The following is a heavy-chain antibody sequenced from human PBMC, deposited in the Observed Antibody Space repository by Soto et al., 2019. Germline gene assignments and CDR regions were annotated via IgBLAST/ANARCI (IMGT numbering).Heavy chain of an antibody. J-gene: IGHJ5*02. CDR3: ARGIEMARIGWFDP. CDR1: GYRFTRFW. D-gene: IGHD5-12*01. CDR2: IYPGDADI. V-gene: IGHV5-51*01. Sequence: ESLTISCKCAGYRFTRFWIGWVRQMPGKGLEWLGIIYPGDADIRYTPSFQGQVTMSADKSISTAYLQWSSLKASDTAIYYCARGIEMARIGWFDPWGQGTLVTVSS.